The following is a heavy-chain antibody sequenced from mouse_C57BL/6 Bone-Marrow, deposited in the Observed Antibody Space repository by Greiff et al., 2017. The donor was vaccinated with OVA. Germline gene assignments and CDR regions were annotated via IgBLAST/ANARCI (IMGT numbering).Heavy chain of an antibody. Sequence: DVKLVESGGGLVKPGGSLKLSCAASGFTFSDYGMHWVRQAPEKGLEWVAYISSGSSTIYYADTVKGRFTISRDNAKNTLFLQMTSLRSEDTAMYYCARLTGGSGYFDVWGTGTTVTVSS. V-gene: IGHV5-17*01. D-gene: IGHD1-1*01. CDR1: GFTFSDYG. J-gene: IGHJ1*03. CDR3: ARLTGGSGYFDV. CDR2: ISSGSSTI.